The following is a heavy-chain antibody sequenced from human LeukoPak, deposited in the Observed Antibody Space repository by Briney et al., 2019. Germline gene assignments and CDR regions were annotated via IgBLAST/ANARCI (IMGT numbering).Heavy chain of an antibody. J-gene: IGHJ5*01. CDR1: GFIFSSNG. CDR3: PKALVTAAIVVGFDS. CDR2: IRYDGSNK. V-gene: IGHV3-30*02. D-gene: IGHD2-2*02. Sequence: GALRLSCAASGFIFSSNGMHWVRQAPGKGLEWVAFIRYDGSNKYYADSVKGRFTISRDNSKNKLYLQMNRQRAEDTAVYYCPKALVTAAIVVGFDSWGQGTLVTVSS.